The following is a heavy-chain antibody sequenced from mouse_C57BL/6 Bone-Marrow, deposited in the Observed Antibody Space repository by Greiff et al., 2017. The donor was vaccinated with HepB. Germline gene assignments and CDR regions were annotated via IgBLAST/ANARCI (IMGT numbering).Heavy chain of an antibody. CDR3: TRWDYYAMDY. V-gene: IGHV1-15*01. CDR1: GYTFTDYE. Sequence: VQLQQSGAELVRPGASVTLSCKASGYTFTDYEMHWVKQTPVHGLEWIGAIDPETGGTAYNQKFKGKAILTADKSSSTAYMELRSLTSEDSAVYYCTRWDYYAMDYWGQGTSVTVSS. CDR2: IDPETGGT. J-gene: IGHJ4*01.